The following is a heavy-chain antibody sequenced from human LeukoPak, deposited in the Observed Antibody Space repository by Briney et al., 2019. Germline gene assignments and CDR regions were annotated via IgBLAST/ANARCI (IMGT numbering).Heavy chain of an antibody. V-gene: IGHV3-23*01. J-gene: IGHJ4*02. CDR2: ISGSGGST. CDR3: AKDVSAAAVCRY. D-gene: IGHD6-13*01. Sequence: PRGSLRLSCAASGFTFSSYAMSWVRQAPGKGLEWVSAISGSGGSTYYADSVKGRFTISRDNSKNTPYLQMNSLRAEDTAVYYCAKDVSAAAVCRYWGQGTLVTISS. CDR1: GFTFSSYA.